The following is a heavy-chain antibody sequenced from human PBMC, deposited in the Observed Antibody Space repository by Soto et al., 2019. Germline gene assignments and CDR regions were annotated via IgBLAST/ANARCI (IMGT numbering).Heavy chain of an antibody. CDR1: GFTFDDYA. CDR3: AKDTSPSSSGLFDY. Sequence: EVQLVESGGGLVQPGRSLRLSCAASGFTFDDYAMHWVRQAPGKGLEWVSGISWNSGSIGYADSVKGRFTISRDNAKNSLYLQMNSLRAEDTALYYCAKDTSPSSSGLFDYWGQGTLVTVSS. J-gene: IGHJ4*02. D-gene: IGHD6-13*01. CDR2: ISWNSGSI. V-gene: IGHV3-9*01.